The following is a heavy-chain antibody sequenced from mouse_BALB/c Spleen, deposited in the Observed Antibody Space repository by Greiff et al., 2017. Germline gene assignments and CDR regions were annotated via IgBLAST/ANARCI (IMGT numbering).Heavy chain of an antibody. CDR1: GFTFSSFG. J-gene: IGHJ4*01. D-gene: IGHD4-1*01. Sequence: EVQGVESGGGLVQPGGSRKLSCAASGFTFSSFGMHWVRQAPEKGLEWVAYISSGSSTIYYADTVKGRFTISRDNPKNTLFLQMTSLRSEDTAMYYCARGTGNYYAMDYWGQGTSVTVSS. V-gene: IGHV5-17*02. CDR2: ISSGSSTI. CDR3: ARGTGNYYAMDY.